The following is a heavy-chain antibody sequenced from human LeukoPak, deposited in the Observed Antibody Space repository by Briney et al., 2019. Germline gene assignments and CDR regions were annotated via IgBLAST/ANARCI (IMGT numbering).Heavy chain of an antibody. Sequence: KTSETLSLTCTVSGGSISGFYWSWIRQPPGKGLEWIGTFYYSGSTYYNPSLKSRVTISVDTSKNQFSLKLSSVTAADTAVYYCATSLGSLYYFDSWGQGTLVTVS. J-gene: IGHJ4*02. V-gene: IGHV4-59*04. CDR1: GGSISGFY. CDR3: ATSLGSLYYFDS. CDR2: FYYSGST. D-gene: IGHD3-10*01.